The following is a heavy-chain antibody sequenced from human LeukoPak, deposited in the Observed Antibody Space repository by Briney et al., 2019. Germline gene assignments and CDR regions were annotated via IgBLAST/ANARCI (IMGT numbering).Heavy chain of an antibody. CDR3: ARGGTFGVDIGDY. CDR1: GFSFSTYS. J-gene: IGHJ4*02. CDR2: ISSSSRNT. D-gene: IGHD3-3*01. Sequence: GGSLRLSCAVSGFSFSTYSVTWVRQAPGKGLEWVSSISSSSRNTYYADSVRGRFTISRDNAKNSLYLQMNSLRAEDTAVYYCARGGTFGVDIGDYWGQGTLVTVSS. V-gene: IGHV3-21*01.